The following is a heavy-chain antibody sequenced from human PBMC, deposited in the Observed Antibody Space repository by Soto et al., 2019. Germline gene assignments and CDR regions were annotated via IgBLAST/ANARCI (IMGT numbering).Heavy chain of an antibody. CDR3: ARGEIRTSSAPHGVVAAHFDY. D-gene: IGHD2-15*01. V-gene: IGHV3-33*01. Sequence: QVQLVESGGGVVQPGRSLRLSCAASGFTFSSYGMHWVRQAPGKGLEWVAVIWYDGSNKYYADSVKGRFTISRDNSKNTLYLQMNSLRAEDTSVYYCARGEIRTSSAPHGVVAAHFDYWGQGTLVTFSS. CDR1: GFTFSSYG. J-gene: IGHJ4*02. CDR2: IWYDGSNK.